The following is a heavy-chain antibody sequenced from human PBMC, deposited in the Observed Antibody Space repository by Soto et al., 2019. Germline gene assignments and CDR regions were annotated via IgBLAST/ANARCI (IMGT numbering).Heavy chain of an antibody. D-gene: IGHD4-4*01. CDR2: MNPNTGDT. Sequence: QVQLVQSGAEVKKPGASVKVSCKASGYTFISYDINWVRQATGQGLEWMGWMNPNTGDTGYAQKFQGRVTMTRNTSINTANLALSSLRSDDTAVYFCARGDGYSLEYCGQGTLVTVSS. CDR1: GYTFISYD. V-gene: IGHV1-8*01. J-gene: IGHJ4*02. CDR3: ARGDGYSLEY.